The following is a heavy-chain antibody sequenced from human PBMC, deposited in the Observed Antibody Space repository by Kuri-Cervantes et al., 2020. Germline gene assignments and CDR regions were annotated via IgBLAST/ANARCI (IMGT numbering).Heavy chain of an antibody. J-gene: IGHJ6*02. V-gene: IGHV1-18*01. CDR1: GYPFTSYG. CDR3: ARVGGYYDFPHYGMDV. CDR2: ISAYNGNT. D-gene: IGHD3-3*01. Sequence: ASVKVSCKASGYPFTSYGISWVRQAPGQGLEWMGWISAYNGNTNYAQKLQGRVTMTTDTSTSTAYMELRSLRSDDTAVYYCARVGGYYDFPHYGMDVWGQGTTVTVSS.